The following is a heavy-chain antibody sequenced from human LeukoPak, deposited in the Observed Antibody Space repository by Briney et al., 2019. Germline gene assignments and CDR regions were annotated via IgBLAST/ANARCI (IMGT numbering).Heavy chain of an antibody. J-gene: IGHJ6*03. CDR3: ARESGLWFGTQGYYHYMDV. CDR2: INHSGST. V-gene: IGHV4-34*01. D-gene: IGHD3-10*01. CDR1: RFTFSSYG. Sequence: GSLRLSCAASRFTFSSYGMHWVRQPPGKGLEWIGEINHSGSTNYNPSLKSRVTISVDTSMNQFSLKLSSVTAADTAVYYCARESGLWFGTQGYYHYMDVWGKGTTVTISS.